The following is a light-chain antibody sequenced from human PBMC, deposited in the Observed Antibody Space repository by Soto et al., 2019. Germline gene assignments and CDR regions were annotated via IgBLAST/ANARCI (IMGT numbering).Light chain of an antibody. CDR3: QQYGSSRRT. CDR2: DAS. Sequence: VLTQSPGTLSLSPGERATLSCRASLSISNYLAWYQQKPGQAPRLLIYDASSRATGIPDRFSGSASGTEFTLTISRLEPEDFAVYYCQQYGSSRRTFGQGTKVEIK. CDR1: LSISNY. V-gene: IGKV3-20*01. J-gene: IGKJ1*01.